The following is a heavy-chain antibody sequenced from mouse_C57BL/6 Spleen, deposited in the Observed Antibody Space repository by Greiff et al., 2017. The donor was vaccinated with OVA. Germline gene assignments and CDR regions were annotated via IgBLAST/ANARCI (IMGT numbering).Heavy chain of an antibody. J-gene: IGHJ4*01. CDR1: GYTFTSYW. V-gene: IGHV1-52*01. CDR2: IDPSDSET. Sequence: QVQLQQPGAELVRPGSSVKLSCKASGYTFTSYWMHWVKQRPIQGLEWIGNIDPSDSETHYNQKFKDKATLTVDKSSSTAYMQLSSLTSENSAVYYCASVYYGNYPYYYAMDYWGQGTSVTVSS. D-gene: IGHD2-1*01. CDR3: ASVYYGNYPYYYAMDY.